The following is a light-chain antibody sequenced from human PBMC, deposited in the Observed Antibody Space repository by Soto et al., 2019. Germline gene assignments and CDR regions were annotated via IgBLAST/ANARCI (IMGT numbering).Light chain of an antibody. CDR2: AAS. J-gene: IGKJ1*01. Sequence: EIDLTQSPATLSLSPGESATISCRASQSVRNSLAWYQQKPGQAPRLLIYAASHRATGIPDRFSGSGSGTDFTLTINRLEPEDFAVYYCQQYGSSPPWTFGQGTKVDIK. CDR1: QSVRNS. V-gene: IGKV3-20*01. CDR3: QQYGSSPPWT.